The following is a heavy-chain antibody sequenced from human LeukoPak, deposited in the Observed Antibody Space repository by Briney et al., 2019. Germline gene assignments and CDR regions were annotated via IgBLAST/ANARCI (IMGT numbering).Heavy chain of an antibody. D-gene: IGHD6-19*01. J-gene: IGHJ4*02. CDR3: ATAPKGSGWYLSFDY. Sequence: GESLKISCKGSGYSFTNYWIGWVRQMPGKGLEWMGIIYPDDSDTRYSPSFQGQVTISADKSISTAYLQWSSLKASDTAMYYCATAPKGSGWYLSFDYWGQGTLVTVSS. CDR1: GYSFTNYW. CDR2: IYPDDSDT. V-gene: IGHV5-51*01.